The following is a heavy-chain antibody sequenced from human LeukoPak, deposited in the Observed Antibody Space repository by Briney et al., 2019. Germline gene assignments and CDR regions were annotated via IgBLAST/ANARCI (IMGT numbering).Heavy chain of an antibody. CDR2: INHSGST. J-gene: IGHJ4*02. CDR3: ARSRITIFGVVRYYFDY. Sequence: SETLSLTCAVYGGSFSGYYWSWIRQPPGKGLEWIGEINHSGSTNYNPSLKSRVTISVDTSKNQFSLKLSSVTAADTAVYYCARSRITIFGVVRYYFDYWGQGTLVTVSS. V-gene: IGHV4-34*01. CDR1: GGSFSGYY. D-gene: IGHD3-3*01.